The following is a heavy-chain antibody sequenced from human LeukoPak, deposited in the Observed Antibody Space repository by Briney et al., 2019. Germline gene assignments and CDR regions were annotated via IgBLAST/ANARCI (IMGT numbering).Heavy chain of an antibody. D-gene: IGHD3-10*01. CDR1: GFTFSSYW. Sequence: GGSLRLSCAASGFTFSSYWMSWVRQAPGKGLEWVANIKQDGSEKYYVDSVKGRFTISRDNAKNTLFLQMNSLTAEDTAVYYCARESGYHGSGFDPWGQGTLVIVSS. CDR2: IKQDGSEK. J-gene: IGHJ5*02. V-gene: IGHV3-7*01. CDR3: ARESGYHGSGFDP.